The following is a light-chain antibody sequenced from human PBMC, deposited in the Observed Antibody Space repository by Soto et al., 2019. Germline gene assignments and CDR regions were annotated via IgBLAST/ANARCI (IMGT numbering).Light chain of an antibody. V-gene: IGLV2-14*01. CDR2: EVS. J-gene: IGLJ1*01. CDR3: TSYTNRNTYL. CDR1: SSDVGGYNY. Sequence: QSALTQPASVSASPGQSITISCTGTSSDVGGYNYVSWYQQHPGKAPKLMIYEVSNRPSGVSNRFSGSKSGNTASLTISGLQAEDEADYYCTSYTNRNTYLFGTGTKVTVL.